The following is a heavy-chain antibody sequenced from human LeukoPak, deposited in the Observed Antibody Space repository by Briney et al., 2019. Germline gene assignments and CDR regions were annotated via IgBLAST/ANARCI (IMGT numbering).Heavy chain of an antibody. J-gene: IGHJ4*02. CDR1: GFTFSSYA. V-gene: IGHV3-23*01. CDR3: AKVERGDFWSGYYCLDY. CDR2: ISGSGGST. Sequence: PGGSLRLSCAASGFTFSSYAMSWVRQAPGKGLEWVSAISGSGGSTYYADSVKGRFTISRDNSKNTLYLQMNSLRAEDTAVYYCAKVERGDFWSGYYCLDYWGQGTLVTVSS. D-gene: IGHD3-3*01.